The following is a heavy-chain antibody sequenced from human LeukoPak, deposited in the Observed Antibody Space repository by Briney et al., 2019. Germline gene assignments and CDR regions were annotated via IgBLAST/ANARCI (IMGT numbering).Heavy chain of an antibody. CDR3: ARHTARGYRHGLGY. CDR2: ISAYNGNT. CDR1: GYTFTSYG. J-gene: IGHJ4*02. V-gene: IGHV1-18*01. D-gene: IGHD5-18*01. Sequence: GASVKVSCKASGYTFTSYGISWVRQAPGQGLEWMGWISAYNGNTNYAQKLQGRVTMTTDTSTSTAYMELRSLRSDDTAVYYCARHTARGYRHGLGYWGQGTLVTVSS.